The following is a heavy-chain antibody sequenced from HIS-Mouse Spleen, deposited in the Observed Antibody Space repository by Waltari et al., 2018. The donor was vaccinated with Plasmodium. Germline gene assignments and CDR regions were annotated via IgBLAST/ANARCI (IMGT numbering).Heavy chain of an antibody. J-gene: IGHJ1*01. D-gene: IGHD6-13*01. CDR1: GYTFTGHY. CDR3: ARVLGYKAAAGTFVEYFQH. Sequence: QVQLVQSGAEVKKPGASVKVSCKASGYTFTGHYMHWVRQAPGQRLEWMGWINPNSGGTNYAQKFQGRVTMTRDTSISTAYMELSRLRSDDTAVYYCARVLGYKAAAGTFVEYFQHWGQGTLVTVSS. V-gene: IGHV1-2*02. CDR2: INPNSGGT.